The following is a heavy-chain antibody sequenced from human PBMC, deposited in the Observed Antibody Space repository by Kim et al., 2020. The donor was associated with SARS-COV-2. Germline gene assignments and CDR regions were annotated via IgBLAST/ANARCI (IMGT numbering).Heavy chain of an antibody. Sequence: GGSLRLSCAASGLTVSANYMSWVRQTPGKGLEWVSSLHDDGIITYYADSVKGRFAISRDESKNTLSLQMNSLRVEDSAVYYCAGDWNGDYAFEWWGQGTQVPSPQ. CDR1: GLTVSANY. CDR2: LHDDGIIT. CDR3: AGDWNGDYAFEW. V-gene: IGHV3-53*01. J-gene: IGHJ4*02. D-gene: IGHD4-17*01.